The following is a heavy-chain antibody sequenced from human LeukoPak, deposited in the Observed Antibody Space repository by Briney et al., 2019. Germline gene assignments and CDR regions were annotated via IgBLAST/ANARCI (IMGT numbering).Heavy chain of an antibody. J-gene: IGHJ4*02. D-gene: IGHD3-22*01. V-gene: IGHV1-69*04. CDR1: GGTFSSYA. CDR2: IIPIFGIT. CDR3: ARDFRRHYDSGGYSHFDY. Sequence: ASVKVSCKASGGTFSSYAINWVRQAPGQGLEWMGRIIPIFGITNYAQKLQGRVIITADKSTSTAYMELSSLRSEDTAVYYCARDFRRHYDSGGYSHFDYWGQGTLVTVSS.